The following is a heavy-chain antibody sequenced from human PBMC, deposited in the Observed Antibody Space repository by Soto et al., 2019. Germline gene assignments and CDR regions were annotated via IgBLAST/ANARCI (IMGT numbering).Heavy chain of an antibody. Sequence: QVQLVQSGAEVKKPGSSVKVSCKASGGTFSSYAISWVRQAPGQGLEWMGGIIPIFGTANYAQKFQGRVTIPADESTSTAYMELSSLRSEDTAVYYCAREADYVWGSYRHPFDYWGQGTLVTVSS. CDR2: IIPIFGTA. CDR3: AREADYVWGSYRHPFDY. D-gene: IGHD3-16*02. J-gene: IGHJ4*02. CDR1: GGTFSSYA. V-gene: IGHV1-69*01.